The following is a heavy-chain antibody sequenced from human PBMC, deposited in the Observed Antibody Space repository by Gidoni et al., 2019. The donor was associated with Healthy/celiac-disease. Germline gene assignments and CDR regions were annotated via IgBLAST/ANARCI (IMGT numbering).Heavy chain of an antibody. D-gene: IGHD3-3*01. V-gene: IGHV4-39*01. J-gene: IGHJ4*02. CDR1: GGSISSISYY. CDR3: ARHRPQTYYDFWSGYQGIDFDY. Sequence: QLQLQESGPGLVKPSETLSLTCTVSGGSISSISYYCGWLRQPPGKGLEWIGSIYYSGSTYYNPSLKSRVTITVDTSKNQFSRKLSSVTAADTAVYYWARHRPQTYYDFWSGYQGIDFDYWGQGTLVTVSS. CDR2: IYYSGST.